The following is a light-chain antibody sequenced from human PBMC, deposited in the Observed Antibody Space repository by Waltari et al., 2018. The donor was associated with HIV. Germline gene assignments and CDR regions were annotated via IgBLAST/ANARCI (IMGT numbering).Light chain of an antibody. CDR1: QSILSTAGNRHY. V-gene: IGKV4-1*01. CDR3: QQYYDAPYT. J-gene: IGKJ2*01. CDR2: WAT. Sequence: IVMTQSPDSLGVSLGERATINCKSSQSILSTAGNRHYLAWYQQRPGQAPNLLIYWATTRESGVPDRSSGSGSGTDFTLTINSLQAEDVAVYYCQQYYDAPYTFGQGTKVDI.